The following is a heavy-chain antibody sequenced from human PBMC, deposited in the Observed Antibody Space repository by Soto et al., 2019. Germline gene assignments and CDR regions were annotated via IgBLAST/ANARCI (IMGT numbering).Heavy chain of an antibody. J-gene: IGHJ4*02. CDR1: GYTFTSYG. CDR3: ARDRVLNGLFDY. CDR2: IDGGSGNT. V-gene: IGHV1-3*01. D-gene: IGHD1-1*01. Sequence: QVQLVQSGAEVKKPGASVKVSCKASGYTFTSYGIHWLRQAPGQGLEWMGGIDGGSGNTKYSPKIQGRVTVTRDTSESTAYMELSSLRSEDTAVYYCARDRVLNGLFDYWGQGTLVTVS.